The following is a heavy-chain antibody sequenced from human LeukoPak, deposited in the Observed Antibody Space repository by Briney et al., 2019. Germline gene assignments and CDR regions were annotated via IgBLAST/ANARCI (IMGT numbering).Heavy chain of an antibody. J-gene: IGHJ5*02. V-gene: IGHV4-34*01. CDR1: GGSFSGYY. CDR2: INHSGST. D-gene: IGHD6-19*01. Sequence: PSETLSLTCAVYGGSFSGYYWSWIRQPPGKGLEWSGEINHSGSTNYNPSLKSRVTISVDTSKNQFSLKLSSVTAADTAVYYCARKAAIVWLVRGQLWFDPWGQGTLVTVSS. CDR3: ARKAAIVWLVRGQLWFDP.